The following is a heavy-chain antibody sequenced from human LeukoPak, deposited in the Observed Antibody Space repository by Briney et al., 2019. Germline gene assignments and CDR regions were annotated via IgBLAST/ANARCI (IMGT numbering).Heavy chain of an antibody. J-gene: IGHJ6*03. CDR2: IIPIFGTA. D-gene: IGHD2-2*01. CDR3: TRSSMPSYYYYYMDV. Sequence: SVKVSCKASGGTFSSYAISWVRQAPGQGLEWMGGIIPIFGTANYAQKFQGRVTITTDESTSTAYMELSSLRSEDTAVYYCTRSSMPSYYYYYMDVWGKGTTVTLSS. CDR1: GGTFSSYA. V-gene: IGHV1-69*05.